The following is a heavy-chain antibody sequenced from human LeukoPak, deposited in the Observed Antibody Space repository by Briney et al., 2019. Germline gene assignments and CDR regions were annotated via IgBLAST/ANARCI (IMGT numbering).Heavy chain of an antibody. J-gene: IGHJ6*02. CDR1: GFTFNTYW. D-gene: IGHD6-19*01. Sequence: GGSLRLSCVASGFTFNTYWILWVRQGPGKGLVWVSLISADGTTTTYADSVQGRFTVSRDNAKNTLYLQMNSLRAEDAAVYYCARGLAGAYRIMDVWGQGTTVTVS. CDR3: ARGLAGAYRIMDV. CDR2: ISADGTTT. V-gene: IGHV3-74*01.